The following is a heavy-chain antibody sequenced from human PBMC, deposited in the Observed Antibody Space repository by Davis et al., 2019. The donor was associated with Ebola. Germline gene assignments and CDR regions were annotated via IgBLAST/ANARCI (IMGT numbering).Heavy chain of an antibody. CDR1: GYTFTGYY. Sequence: ASVKVSCKASGYTFTGYYMHWVRQAPGQGLEWLGWINPNSGGTDYAQKFQGRVTMTRDTSINTAYMELSRLRSDDTAVYYCARGEAAAAGNLNWFDPWGQGTLVTVSS. CDR3: ARGEAAAAGNLNWFDP. D-gene: IGHD6-13*01. J-gene: IGHJ5*02. CDR2: INPNSGGT. V-gene: IGHV1-2*02.